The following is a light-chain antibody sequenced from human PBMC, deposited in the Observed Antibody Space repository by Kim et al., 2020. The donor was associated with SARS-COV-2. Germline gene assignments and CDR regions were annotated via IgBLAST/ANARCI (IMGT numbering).Light chain of an antibody. CDR3: GPWDNSLNGVV. CDR1: SSNIGWTY. CDR2: DSN. Sequence: GQKITISCSGSSSNIGWTYVSWSQQLPGIVPKLLIYDSNKRPSGIPDRFSGSTSGTSGTLVITGLQTGDEAAYYCGPWDNSLNGVVFGGGTQLTVL. V-gene: IGLV1-51*01. J-gene: IGLJ2*01.